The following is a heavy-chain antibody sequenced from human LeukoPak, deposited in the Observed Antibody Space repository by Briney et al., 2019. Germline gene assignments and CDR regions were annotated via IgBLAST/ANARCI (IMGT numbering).Heavy chain of an antibody. CDR2: ISGSGGST. CDR3: AKDVGSSSWYIGYYYYYGMDV. V-gene: IGHV3-23*01. CDR1: GFTFSSYA. J-gene: IGHJ6*02. D-gene: IGHD6-13*01. Sequence: PGVSLRLSCAASGFTFSSYAMSWVRQAPGKGLEWVSAISGSGGSTYYADSVKGRFTISRDNSKNTLYLQMNSLRAEDTAVYCCAKDVGSSSWYIGYYYYYGMDVWGQGTTVTVSS.